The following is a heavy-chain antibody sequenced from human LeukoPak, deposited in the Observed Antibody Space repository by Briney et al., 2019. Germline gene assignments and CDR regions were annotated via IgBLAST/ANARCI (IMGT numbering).Heavy chain of an antibody. Sequence: SQTLSLTCAISRDSVSSNSAAWNWIRQSPSRGLEWLGRTYYRSKWYNDYAVSVKSRITINPDTSKNQFSLQLNSVTPEDTAVYYCARAQMVRGVNVWFDPWGQGTLVTVSS. CDR2: TYYRSKWYN. CDR1: RDSVSSNSAA. CDR3: ARAQMVRGVNVWFDP. D-gene: IGHD3-10*01. V-gene: IGHV6-1*01. J-gene: IGHJ5*02.